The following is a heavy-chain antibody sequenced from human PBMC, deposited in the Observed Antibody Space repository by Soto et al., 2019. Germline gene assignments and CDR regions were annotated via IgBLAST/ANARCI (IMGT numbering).Heavy chain of an antibody. D-gene: IGHD2-2*01. CDR1: GYTYNRYG. J-gene: IGHJ4*01. CDR2: INCYNHDT. CDR3: ARDPSNTSGNQLYLDY. V-gene: IGHV1-18*01. Sequence: ASVKVSCKTSGYTYNRYGITWVRQAPGRGLELLGWINCYNHDTIYAQKVQGRLSMATDTSTSTAYMELRSLTSDDTAVYYCARDPSNTSGNQLYLDYWG.